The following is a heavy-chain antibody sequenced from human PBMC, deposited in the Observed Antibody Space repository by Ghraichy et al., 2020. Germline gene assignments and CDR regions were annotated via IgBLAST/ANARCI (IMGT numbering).Heavy chain of an antibody. CDR2: INLDGNEK. CDR1: GFTISSHW. J-gene: IGHJ4*02. V-gene: IGHV3-7*03. D-gene: IGHD3-9*01. CDR3: ARYNSGYKGC. Sequence: GGSLRLSCAASGFTISSHWMVWVRQAPGKGLELVANINLDGNEKYYVDSVKGRFTISRDNAKDSLYQQMNSLRAEDTAVYYCARYNSGYKGCWGQGTLVTVSS.